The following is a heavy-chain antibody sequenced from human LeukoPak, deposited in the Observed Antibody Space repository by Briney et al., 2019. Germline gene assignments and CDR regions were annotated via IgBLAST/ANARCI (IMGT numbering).Heavy chain of an antibody. J-gene: IGHJ4*02. Sequence: PGGSLRLSCAASGFTFSSYWMHWVRQAPGKGLVCVSRINSDGSSTTYADSVKGRFTISTDNAKNTLYLQMNSLRAEDTAVYYCARGKDYGDLSYWGQGTLVTVSS. V-gene: IGHV3-74*01. CDR2: INSDGSST. CDR3: ARGKDYGDLSY. CDR1: GFTFSSYW. D-gene: IGHD4-17*01.